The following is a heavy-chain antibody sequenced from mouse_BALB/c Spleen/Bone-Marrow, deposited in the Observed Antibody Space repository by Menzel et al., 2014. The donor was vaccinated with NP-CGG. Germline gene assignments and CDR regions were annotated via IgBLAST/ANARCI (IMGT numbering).Heavy chain of an antibody. Sequence: EVQLVEPVPELMKPGASVKISCKASGYSFTSYQMHWVKQSHRKSLERIGYIDPFNGGTSYNQKFKGKATLTVDKSSSTAYMHLSSLTSEDSAVYYCAPYEYDVNYWGRGTTLTVSS. CDR2: IDPFNGGT. CDR3: APYEYDVNY. CDR1: GYSFTSYQ. J-gene: IGHJ2*01. D-gene: IGHD2-4*01. V-gene: IGHV1S135*01.